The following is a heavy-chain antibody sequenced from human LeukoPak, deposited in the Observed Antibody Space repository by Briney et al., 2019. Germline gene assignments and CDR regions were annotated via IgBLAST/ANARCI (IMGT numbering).Heavy chain of an antibody. CDR1: GFTFRSYG. CDR3: ARDPRGYSSGWGTDLGY. V-gene: IGHV3-66*01. Sequence: PGGSLRLSCAASGFTFRSYGMHWVRQAPGKGLEWVSVIYSGGSTYYADSVKGRFTISRDNSKNTLYLQMNSLRAEDTAVYYCARDPRGYSSGWGTDLGYWGQGTLVTVSS. J-gene: IGHJ4*02. CDR2: IYSGGST. D-gene: IGHD6-19*01.